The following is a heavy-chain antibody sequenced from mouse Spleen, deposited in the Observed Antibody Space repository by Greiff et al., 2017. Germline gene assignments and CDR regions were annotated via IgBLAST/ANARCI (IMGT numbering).Heavy chain of an antibody. J-gene: IGHJ1*01. Sequence: EVKLMESGGGLVKPGGSLKLSCAASGFTFSDYGMHWVRQAPEKGLEWVAYISSGSSTIYYADTVKGRFTISRDNAKNTLFLQMTSLRSEDTAMYYCARKDYGSSYVNFDVWGAGTTVTVSS. V-gene: IGHV5-17*01. D-gene: IGHD1-1*01. CDR1: GFTFSDYG. CDR2: ISSGSSTI. CDR3: ARKDYGSSYVNFDV.